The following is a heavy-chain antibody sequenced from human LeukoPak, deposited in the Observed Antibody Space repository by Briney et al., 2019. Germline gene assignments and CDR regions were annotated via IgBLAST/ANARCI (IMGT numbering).Heavy chain of an antibody. J-gene: IGHJ4*02. Sequence: ASVKVSCKASGYTFTGYYMHWVRQAPGQGLEWMGWINPNSGGTNYAQKFQGRVTMARDTSISTAYMELSRLRSDDTAVYYCARDFKVYYDILTGYYRGVLFDYWGQGTLVTVSS. CDR2: INPNSGGT. CDR3: ARDFKVYYDILTGYYRGVLFDY. V-gene: IGHV1-2*02. CDR1: GYTFTGYY. D-gene: IGHD3-9*01.